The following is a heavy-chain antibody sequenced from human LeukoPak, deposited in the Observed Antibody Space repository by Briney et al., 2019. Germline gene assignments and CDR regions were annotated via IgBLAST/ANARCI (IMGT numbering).Heavy chain of an antibody. CDR2: ISSNGGST. CDR3: ARSESGSYFSDY. Sequence: GGSLRLSCAASGFTFSSYAMHWVRQAPGKGLEYVSAISSNGGSTYYANSVKGRFTISRDNSKNTLYLQMGSLRAEDMAVYYCARSESGSYFSDYWGQGTLVTVSS. J-gene: IGHJ4*02. D-gene: IGHD1-26*01. CDR1: GFTFSSYA. V-gene: IGHV3-64*01.